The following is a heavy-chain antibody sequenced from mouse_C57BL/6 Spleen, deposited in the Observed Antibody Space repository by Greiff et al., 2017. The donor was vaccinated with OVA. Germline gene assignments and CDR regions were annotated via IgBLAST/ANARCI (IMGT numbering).Heavy chain of an antibody. CDR2: SSNEANGYTT. CDR3: ARDAWYYAMDY. J-gene: IGHJ4*01. CDR1: GFTFSEFY. Sequence: EVKLLESGGGLVQSGRSLRLSCATSGFTFSEFYMEWVRQGPGKGLEWIGASSNEANGYTTEDNASVKGRLIVSRDTSQSIIYLQTNALRAEDTAIYYCARDAWYYAMDYWGQGTSVTVSS. V-gene: IGHV7-1*01.